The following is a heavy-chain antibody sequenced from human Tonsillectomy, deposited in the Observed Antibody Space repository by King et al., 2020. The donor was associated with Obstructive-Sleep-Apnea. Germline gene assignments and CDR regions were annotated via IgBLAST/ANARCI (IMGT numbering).Heavy chain of an antibody. CDR1: GFTFMNFG. V-gene: IGHV3-30*03. CDR3: GGYNWFDP. D-gene: IGHD6-13*01. J-gene: IGHJ5*02. CDR2: ISYVGSVK. Sequence: VQLVESGGGVVQPGRALRLSCAASGFTFMNFGIHWVRQAPGEGLEGVAIISYVGSVKYYANSLKGRFTISRDNSKSTLYLQMYSLRPEDTAVYYCGGYNWFDPWGQGTLVTVSS.